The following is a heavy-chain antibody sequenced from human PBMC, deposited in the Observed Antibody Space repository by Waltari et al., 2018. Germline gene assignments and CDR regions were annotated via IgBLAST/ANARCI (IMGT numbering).Heavy chain of an antibody. Sequence: QVQLVQSGAEVKTPVASVKVSCKASGSTFTSYDLNRLRQATGQGREWMGWMNPNSGNTGYAQKFQGRVTITRNTSISTAYMELSSLRSEDTAVYYCARGYAVANWFDPWGQGTLVTVSS. CDR1: GSTFTSYD. V-gene: IGHV1-8*03. D-gene: IGHD2-2*01. CDR3: ARGYAVANWFDP. CDR2: MNPNSGNT. J-gene: IGHJ5*02.